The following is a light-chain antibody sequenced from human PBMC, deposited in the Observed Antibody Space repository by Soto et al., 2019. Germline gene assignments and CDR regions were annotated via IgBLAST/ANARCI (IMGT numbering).Light chain of an antibody. CDR3: QQRSNWPPAIT. CDR2: DAS. J-gene: IGKJ5*01. Sequence: EIVLTQSPATLSLSPGERATLSCRASQSVSSYLAWYQQKPGQAPRLLIYDASNRATGIPARFSGSGSGTAFTLTISSLEPADFAVYYCQQRSNWPPAITFGQGTRLEIK. V-gene: IGKV3-11*01. CDR1: QSVSSY.